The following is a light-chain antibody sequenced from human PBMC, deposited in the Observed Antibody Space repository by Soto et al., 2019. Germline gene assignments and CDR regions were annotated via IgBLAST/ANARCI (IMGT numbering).Light chain of an antibody. CDR3: CSYAGSTIHVV. Sequence: QSALTQPASVSGSPGQTITISCTGTRSDVGGYNLVSWYQQHPGRAPKLMIYEDNKRPSGVPNRFSASKSGNTASLTIPGLQAEDEADYYCCSYAGSTIHVVFGGGTKLTVL. V-gene: IGLV2-23*01. J-gene: IGLJ2*01. CDR1: RSDVGGYNL. CDR2: EDN.